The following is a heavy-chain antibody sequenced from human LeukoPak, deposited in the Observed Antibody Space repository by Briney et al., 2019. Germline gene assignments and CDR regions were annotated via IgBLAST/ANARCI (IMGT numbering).Heavy chain of an antibody. J-gene: IGHJ4*02. Sequence: SVKVSCKASGGTFSSYAISWVRQAPGQRLEWMGRSIPILGIANYAQKFQGRVTITADKSTSTAYMELSSLRSEDTAVYYCATDFAQPTPPGYWGQGTLATVSS. V-gene: IGHV1-69*04. CDR3: ATDFAQPTPPGY. CDR1: GGTFSSYA. CDR2: SIPILGIA. D-gene: IGHD3-3*01.